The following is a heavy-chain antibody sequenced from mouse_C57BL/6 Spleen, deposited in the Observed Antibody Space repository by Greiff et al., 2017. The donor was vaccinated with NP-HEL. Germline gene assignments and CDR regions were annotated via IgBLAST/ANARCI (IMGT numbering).Heavy chain of an antibody. J-gene: IGHJ1*03. V-gene: IGHV5-9*01. Sequence: EVMLVESGGGLVKPGGSLKLSCAASGFTFSSYTMSWVRQTPEKRLEWVATISGGGGNTYYPDSVKGRFTISRDNAKNTLYLQMSSLRSEDTALYYCARHGEYYGSSSWYFDVWGTGTTVTVSS. CDR3: ARHGEYYGSSSWYFDV. D-gene: IGHD1-1*01. CDR1: GFTFSSYT. CDR2: ISGGGGNT.